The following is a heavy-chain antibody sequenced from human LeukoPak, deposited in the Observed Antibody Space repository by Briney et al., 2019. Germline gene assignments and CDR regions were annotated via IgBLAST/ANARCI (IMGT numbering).Heavy chain of an antibody. Sequence: ASVKVACKASGYAFTGYGISWVRQAPGQGLEWMGWISAYNGNTNYAQKLQGRVTMTTDTSTSTAYMELRSLRSDDTAVYYCARRLGETHYYGMDVWGQGTTVTVSS. CDR2: ISAYNGNT. J-gene: IGHJ6*02. D-gene: IGHD3-10*01. CDR1: GYAFTGYG. CDR3: ARRLGETHYYGMDV. V-gene: IGHV1-18*01.